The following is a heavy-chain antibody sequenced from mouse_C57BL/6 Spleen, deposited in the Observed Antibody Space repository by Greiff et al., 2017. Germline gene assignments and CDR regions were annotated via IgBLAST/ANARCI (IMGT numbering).Heavy chain of an antibody. CDR3: ARSQGPYAMDY. CDR1: GYTFTSYW. D-gene: IGHD3-3*01. CDR2: IHPNSGST. Sequence: VQLQQPGAELVRPGTSVKLSCKASGYTFTSYWMHWVKQRPGQGLEWIGMIHPNSGSTNYNEKFKSKATLTVDKSSSTAYMQLSSLTSEDSAVYYCARSQGPYAMDYWGQGTSVTVSS. J-gene: IGHJ4*01. V-gene: IGHV1-64*01.